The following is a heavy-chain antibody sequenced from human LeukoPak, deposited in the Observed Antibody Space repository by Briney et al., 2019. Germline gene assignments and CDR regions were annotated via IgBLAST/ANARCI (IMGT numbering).Heavy chain of an antibody. CDR1: GFPFNSNA. D-gene: IGHD2-21*01. V-gene: IGHV3-23*01. Sequence: SGGSLRLSCAASGFPFNSNAMSWVRQAPGKGLEWVSAISGSGGSTYYADSVKGRFTISRDNSKNTLYLQMNNLRAEDTAVYYCAKDVYSNFDYWGQGTLVTVSS. CDR3: AKDVYSNFDY. CDR2: ISGSGGST. J-gene: IGHJ4*02.